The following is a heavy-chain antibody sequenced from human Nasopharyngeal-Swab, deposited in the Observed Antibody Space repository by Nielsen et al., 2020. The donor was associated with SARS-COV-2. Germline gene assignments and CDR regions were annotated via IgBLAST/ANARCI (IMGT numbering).Heavy chain of an antibody. V-gene: IGHV3-7*01. CDR1: GFTFSSYW. Sequence: GGSLRLSCAASGFTFSSYWMSWVRQAPGKGLEWVANIKQDGSEKYYVDSVKGRFTISRDNAKNSLYLQMNSLRAEDTAVYYCARGGDSSSSGVFNYWGQGTLVTVSS. CDR3: ARGGDSSSSGVFNY. D-gene: IGHD6-6*01. J-gene: IGHJ4*02. CDR2: IKQDGSEK.